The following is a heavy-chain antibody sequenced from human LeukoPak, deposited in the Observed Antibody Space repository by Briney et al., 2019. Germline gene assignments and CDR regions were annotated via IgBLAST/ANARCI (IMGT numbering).Heavy chain of an antibody. V-gene: IGHV4-61*02. J-gene: IGHJ6*03. CDR2: IYTSGST. CDR1: GGSISSGSYY. Sequence: PSETLSLTCTVSGGSISSGSYYWSWIRQPAGKGLEWIGRIYTSGSTNYNPSLKSRVTISVDTSKNQFSLKLSSVTAADTAVYYCARAGPTYQYYYYMDVWGKGTTVTVSS. CDR3: ARAGPTYQYYYYMDV.